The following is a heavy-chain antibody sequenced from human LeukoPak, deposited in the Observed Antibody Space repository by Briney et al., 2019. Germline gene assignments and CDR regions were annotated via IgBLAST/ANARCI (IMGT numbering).Heavy chain of an antibody. CDR2: IYYSGST. D-gene: IGHD3-3*01. V-gene: IGHV4-39*01. Sequence: SETLSLTCTVSGGSISSSSYYWGWIRQPPGKGLEWIGSIYYSGSTYYNPSLKRRVPISVDTSKNQFSLKLSSVTAADTAVYYCARCITIFGVVIVYYFDYWGQGTLVTVSS. CDR3: ARCITIFGVVIVYYFDY. J-gene: IGHJ4*02. CDR1: GGSISSSSYY.